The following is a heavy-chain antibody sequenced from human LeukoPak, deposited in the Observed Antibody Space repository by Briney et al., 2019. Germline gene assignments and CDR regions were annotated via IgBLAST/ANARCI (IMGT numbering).Heavy chain of an antibody. CDR1: GFTFSSYN. CDR2: ISSSGSYI. Sequence: PGGSLRLSCAASGFTFSSYNMNWVRQAPGKGLEWVSSISSSGSYIYYADSVKGRFTISRDNAKNSLYLQMNSLRAEDTAVYYCARGDCYSTLCDYWGQGTLVTVSS. CDR3: ARGDCYSTLCDY. D-gene: IGHD2-21*02. V-gene: IGHV3-21*01. J-gene: IGHJ4*02.